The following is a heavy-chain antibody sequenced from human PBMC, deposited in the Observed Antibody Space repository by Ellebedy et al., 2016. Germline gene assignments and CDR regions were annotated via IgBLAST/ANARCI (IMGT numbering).Heavy chain of an antibody. CDR3: AREGGGFRVLNWFDP. D-gene: IGHD1-26*01. J-gene: IGHJ5*02. CDR1: GGSFSGYY. CDR2: INHSGST. V-gene: IGHV4-34*01. Sequence: SETLSLTXAVYGGSFSGYYWSWIRQPPGKGLEWIGEINHSGSTNYNPSLKSRVTISVDTSKNQFSLKLSSVTAADTAVYYCAREGGGFRVLNWFDPWGQGTLVTVSS.